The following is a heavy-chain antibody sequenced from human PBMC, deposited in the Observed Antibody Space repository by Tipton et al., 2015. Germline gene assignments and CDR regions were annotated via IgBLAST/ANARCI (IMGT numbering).Heavy chain of an antibody. V-gene: IGHV1-18*01. D-gene: IGHD6-13*01. CDR1: GYTFDTYY. CDR2: ISAFSGNT. CDR3: ARSLFPETAGLENWFDP. Sequence: QLVQSGAEMKKPGASLKISCKASGYTFDTYYINWVRQAPGQGLEWMGWISAFSGNTNYAQKFQGRVTMTTDTSTTTAYMELRSLRFDDTAVYYCARSLFPETAGLENWFDPWGQGTLVTVSS. J-gene: IGHJ5*02.